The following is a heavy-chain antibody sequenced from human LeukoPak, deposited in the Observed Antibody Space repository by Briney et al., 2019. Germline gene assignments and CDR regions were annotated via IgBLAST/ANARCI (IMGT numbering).Heavy chain of an antibody. J-gene: IGHJ6*02. CDR2: ISGSGGST. D-gene: IGHD6-13*01. CDR1: GFTFGDYV. V-gene: IGHV3-23*01. Sequence: GGSLRLSCAASGFTFGDYVMSWVRQAPGKGLEWVSAISGSGGSTYYADSVKGRFTISRDNSKNTLYLQMNSLRAEDTAVYYCAKDRLADMIGYSSSWSGMDVWGQGTTVTVSS. CDR3: AKDRLADMIGYSSSWSGMDV.